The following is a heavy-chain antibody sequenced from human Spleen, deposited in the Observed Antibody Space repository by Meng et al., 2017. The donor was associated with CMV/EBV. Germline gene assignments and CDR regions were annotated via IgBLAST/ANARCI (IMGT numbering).Heavy chain of an antibody. CDR3: ARGDSTTVVSPLFDY. V-gene: IGHV4-61*02. CDR1: GGSISSGDYY. D-gene: IGHD4-23*01. Sequence: QGQLQEAGPGLVKPSQTLSLTCTVFGGSISSGDYYWSWIRQPPGKGLEWIGRIYTSGSTNYNPSLKSRVTISVDTSKNQFSLKLSSVTAADTAVYYCARGDSTTVVSPLFDYWGQGTLVTVSS. J-gene: IGHJ4*02. CDR2: IYTSGST.